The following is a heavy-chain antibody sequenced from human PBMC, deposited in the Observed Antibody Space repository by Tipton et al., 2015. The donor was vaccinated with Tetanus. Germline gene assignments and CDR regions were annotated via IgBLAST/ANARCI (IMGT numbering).Heavy chain of an antibody. J-gene: IGHJ3*02. D-gene: IGHD4-23*01. CDR2: IIPIFGTA. Sequence: QSGPEVKKPGSSVKVSCKASGGTFSGYAIRWVRQAPGQGLEWMGGIIPIFGTANYAQKFQGRVTITADESTSTAYMELSSLRSGDTAVYYGARRVDYGGNPRSAFDIWGQGTMVTGSS. CDR3: ARRVDYGGNPRSAFDI. CDR1: GGTFSGYA. V-gene: IGHV1-69*01.